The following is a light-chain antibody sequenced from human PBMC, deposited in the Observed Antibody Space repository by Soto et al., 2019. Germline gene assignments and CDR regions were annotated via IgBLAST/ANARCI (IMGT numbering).Light chain of an antibody. Sequence: QSVLTQSPSASGTPGQRVTISCSGSSSNIGSNTVSWYQQLPGTAPKLLIYSNNQRHSGVHDRLSGSTSGTSASLAIGGLQSEDEGDYYCATWDDSLNGHVFGTGTKLTVL. J-gene: IGLJ1*01. V-gene: IGLV1-44*01. CDR1: SSNIGSNT. CDR3: ATWDDSLNGHV. CDR2: SNN.